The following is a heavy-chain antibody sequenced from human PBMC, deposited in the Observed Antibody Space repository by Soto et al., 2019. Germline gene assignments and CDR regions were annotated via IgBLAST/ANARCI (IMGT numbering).Heavy chain of an antibody. Sequence: QVQLQQWGAGRLKPSETLSLTCAVYGGSFSGYYWSWIRQPPGKGLEWIGEINHSGSTNYNPSLKSRVTISVDTSKIQFSLELSSVSAADTAVYYCARGAAAGYGYYYGMGVWGQGTTVTVSS. J-gene: IGHJ6*02. D-gene: IGHD6-13*01. CDR1: GGSFSGYY. CDR3: ARGAAAGYGYYYGMGV. CDR2: INHSGST. V-gene: IGHV4-34*01.